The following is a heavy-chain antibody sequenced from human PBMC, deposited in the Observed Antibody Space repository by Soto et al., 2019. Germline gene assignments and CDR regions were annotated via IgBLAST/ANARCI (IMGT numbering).Heavy chain of an antibody. D-gene: IGHD6-13*01. CDR2: IVPIYRTA. V-gene: IGHV1-69*13. CDR1: GGTFSSYR. J-gene: IGHJ4*02. CDR3: VRDSGAKLSSS. Sequence: ASVKVSFKASGGTFSSYRINWLRQAPGQGLEWVGGIVPIYRTADYAQKFQGRVTITADESARTSYMELRSLKSQDTAVYYCVRDSGAKLSSSWGQGTLVTVSS.